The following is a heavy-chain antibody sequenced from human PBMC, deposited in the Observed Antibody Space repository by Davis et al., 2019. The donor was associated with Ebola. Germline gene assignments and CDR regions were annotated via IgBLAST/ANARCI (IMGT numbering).Heavy chain of an antibody. D-gene: IGHD6-13*01. CDR2: MNPNSGNT. J-gene: IGHJ5*02. CDR1: GYTFTSYD. V-gene: IGHV1-8*01. CDR3: AREVTSSWYVGFWFDP. Sequence: AASVKVSCKASGYTFTSYDINWVRQATGQGLEWMGWMNPNSGNTGYAQKFQGRVTMTRNTSISTAYMELSSLRSEDTAVYYCAREVTSSWYVGFWFDPWGQGTLVTVSS.